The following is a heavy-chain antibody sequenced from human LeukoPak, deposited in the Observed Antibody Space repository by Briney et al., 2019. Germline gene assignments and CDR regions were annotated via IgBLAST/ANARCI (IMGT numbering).Heavy chain of an antibody. CDR2: IYSGGST. J-gene: IGHJ4*02. Sequence: GGSLRLSCAASGFTVSSNYMSWVRQAPGKGLEWVSVIYSGGSTYYADSVKGRFTISRDNSKKTLYLQMNSLTAEDTAVYYCAKGSDGSNWSQNPYYFDTWGQGTLVTVSS. CDR1: GFTVSSNY. CDR3: AKGSDGSNWSQNPYYFDT. V-gene: IGHV3-53*01. D-gene: IGHD6-13*01.